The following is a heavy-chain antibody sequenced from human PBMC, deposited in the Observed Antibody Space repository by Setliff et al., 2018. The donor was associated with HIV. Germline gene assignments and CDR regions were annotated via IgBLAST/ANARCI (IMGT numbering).Heavy chain of an antibody. Sequence: PSETLSLTCTVSGGSISSGCFYWNWIRQHPGKGREWIGYIYSSGGTYYNPSLKSRVTMTIDTSKSYFSLKLTSVTAADTAVYYCARLPHCVDGNCYVEGVKIDYWGQGILVTVSS. V-gene: IGHV4-31*03. J-gene: IGHJ4*01. CDR1: GGSISSGCFY. D-gene: IGHD2-21*01. CDR3: ARLPHCVDGNCYVEGVKIDY. CDR2: IYSSGGT.